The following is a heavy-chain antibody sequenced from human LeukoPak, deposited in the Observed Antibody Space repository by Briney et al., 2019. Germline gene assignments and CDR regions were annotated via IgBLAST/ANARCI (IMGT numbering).Heavy chain of an antibody. CDR1: GGSISSYY. J-gene: IGHJ4*02. V-gene: IGHV4-59*01. Sequence: PSETLSLTCTVSGGSISSYYWSWIRQPPGKGLEWIGDMYYSGSTNYNPSLKSRVTISVDTSKNQFSLKLSSVTAADTAVYYCASGWYGRFDYWGQGTLVTVSS. CDR3: ASGWYGRFDY. CDR2: MYYSGST. D-gene: IGHD6-19*01.